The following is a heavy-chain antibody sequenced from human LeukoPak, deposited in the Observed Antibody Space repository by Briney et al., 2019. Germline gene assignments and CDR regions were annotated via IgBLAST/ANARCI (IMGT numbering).Heavy chain of an antibody. D-gene: IGHD2-2*01. CDR2: INPNSGNT. CDR1: GYTFTGYY. CDR3: ARGGKDIVVVPAPPDY. V-gene: IGHV1-8*03. J-gene: IGHJ4*02. Sequence: ASVKVSCKASGYTFTGYYMHWVRQAPGQGLEWMGLINPNSGNTGYAQKFQGRVTITRNTSISTAYMELSSLRSEDTAVYYCARGGKDIVVVPAPPDYWGQGTLVTVSS.